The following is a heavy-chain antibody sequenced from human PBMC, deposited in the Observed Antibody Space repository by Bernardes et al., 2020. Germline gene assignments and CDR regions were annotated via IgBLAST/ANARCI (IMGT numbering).Heavy chain of an antibody. J-gene: IGHJ4*02. Sequence: GGSLRLSCAASGFIVSSYVMSWVRQAPGKGLEWVSLINIDAASTYYADSVKGRFTISRDNSKNTLYLQMDSLRAEDTAVYYCAKDVFWWQFDYWGQGVLVTVST. D-gene: IGHD2-8*02. CDR3: AKDVFWWQFDY. V-gene: IGHV3-23*01. CDR1: GFIVSSYV. CDR2: INIDAAST.